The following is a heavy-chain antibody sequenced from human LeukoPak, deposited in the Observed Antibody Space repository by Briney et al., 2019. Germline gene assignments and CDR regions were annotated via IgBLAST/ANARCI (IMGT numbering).Heavy chain of an antibody. D-gene: IGHD3-10*01. CDR3: ARGRAYGYYYYMDV. Sequence: GGSLRLSCAASGFTFDDYGMSWARQAPGKGLEWVSGINWNGGSTGYADSVKGRFTISRDNAKNSLYLQMNSLRAEDTALYYCARGRAYGYYYYMDVWGKGTTVTVSS. CDR2: INWNGGST. J-gene: IGHJ6*03. V-gene: IGHV3-20*04. CDR1: GFTFDDYG.